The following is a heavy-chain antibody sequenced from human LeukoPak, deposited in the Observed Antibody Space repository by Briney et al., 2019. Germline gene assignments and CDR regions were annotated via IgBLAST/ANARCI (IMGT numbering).Heavy chain of an antibody. CDR1: GYTFTNYT. D-gene: IGHD3-22*01. J-gene: IGHJ4*02. CDR3: TRGRDTTGYFVY. Sequence: ASVTVSCTSSGYTFTNYTLNWVRLAPGQGLEWMGWIDTNTGNPTYAQGFAGRFVFSLDTSVTTTYLQISSLKAEDTAVYFCTRGRDTTGYFVYWGQGTLVTVSS. CDR2: IDTNTGNP. V-gene: IGHV7-4-1*02.